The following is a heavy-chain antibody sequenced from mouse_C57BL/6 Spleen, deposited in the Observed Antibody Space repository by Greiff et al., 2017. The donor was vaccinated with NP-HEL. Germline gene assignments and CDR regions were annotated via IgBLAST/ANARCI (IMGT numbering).Heavy chain of an antibody. CDR2: ICPGSGST. Sequence: VQLQQPGAELVKPGASVKMSCTASGYTFTSYWITWVQQRPGQGLEWIGDICPGSGSTNYPEKFKSQATLTVDTSSSTAYMQLSSLTSEDSAVYYCARCDGYEGFAYWGQGTLVTVSA. J-gene: IGHJ3*01. CDR1: GYTFTSYW. CDR3: ARCDGYEGFAY. V-gene: IGHV1-55*01. D-gene: IGHD2-2*01.